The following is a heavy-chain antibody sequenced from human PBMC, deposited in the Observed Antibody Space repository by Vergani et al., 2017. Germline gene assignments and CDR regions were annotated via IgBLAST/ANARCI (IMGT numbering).Heavy chain of an antibody. CDR1: GFSLSNARMG. CDR2: IFSNDEK. D-gene: IGHD2-15*01. J-gene: IGHJ4*02. Sequence: QVTLKESGPVLVKPTETLTLTFTVSGFSLSNARMGVSWIRQPPGKALEWLAHIFSNDEKSYSTSLKSRLTISKDTSKSQVVLTMTNMDPVDTATYYCARFILGGRAYYFDYWGQGTLVTVSS. CDR3: ARFILGGRAYYFDY. V-gene: IGHV2-26*01.